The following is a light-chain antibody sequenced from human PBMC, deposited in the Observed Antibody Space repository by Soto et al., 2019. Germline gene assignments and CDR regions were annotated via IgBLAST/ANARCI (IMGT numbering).Light chain of an antibody. CDR1: QSVSSSY. V-gene: IGKV3-15*01. CDR2: GAT. CDR3: QHYSNWPPWT. J-gene: IGKJ1*01. Sequence: EIVLTQSPGTLSLSPGERATLSCRAIQSVSSSYLAWYQQKPGQAPRLFIYGATSRATGVPARFSGSRSGTEFTLTISSLQSEDVAVYYCQHYSNWPPWTFGQGTKVDIK.